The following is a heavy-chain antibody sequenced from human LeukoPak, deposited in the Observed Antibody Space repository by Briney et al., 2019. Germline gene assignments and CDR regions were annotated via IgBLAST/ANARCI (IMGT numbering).Heavy chain of an antibody. CDR2: IYYSGST. D-gene: IGHD6-19*01. V-gene: IGHV4-59*01. CDR3: ARLTYTSGNFDY. CDR1: GGSISSYY. J-gene: IGHJ4*02. Sequence: SETLSLTCTVSGGSISSYYWSWIRQPPGKGLEWIGYIYYSGSTKYNPSLKSRVTISVDTSKNQFSLKLSSVTAADTAVYYCARLTYTSGNFDYWGQGTLVTVSS.